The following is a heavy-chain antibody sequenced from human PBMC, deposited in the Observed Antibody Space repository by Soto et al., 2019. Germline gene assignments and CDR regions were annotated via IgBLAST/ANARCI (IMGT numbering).Heavy chain of an antibody. CDR3: AKDLVRGEWYLKYYFDY. CDR2: ISGSGGST. J-gene: IGHJ4*02. Sequence: EVQLLESGGGLVQPGGSLRLSCAASGFTFSSYAMNWVRQAPGKGLEWVSAISGSGGSTYYADSVKGRFTISRDNSKNTLYLQMNSLRAEDTDVYYCAKDLVRGEWYLKYYFDYWGQGTLVTVSS. CDR1: GFTFSSYA. V-gene: IGHV3-23*01. D-gene: IGHD3-3*01.